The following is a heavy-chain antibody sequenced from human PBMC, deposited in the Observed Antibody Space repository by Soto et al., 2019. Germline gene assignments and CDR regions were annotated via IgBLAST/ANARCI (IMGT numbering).Heavy chain of an antibody. CDR2: ISAYNGNT. D-gene: IGHD3-3*01. J-gene: IGHJ3*02. Sequence: QVQLVQSGAEVKKPGASVKVSCKASGYTFTSYGISWVRQAPGQGLEWMGWISAYNGNTNYAQKLQGRVTMTTDTSKSTAYMELRSLRSDDTAVYYCARDGVVSEPHPKPQDAFDIWGQGTMVTVSS. V-gene: IGHV1-18*01. CDR3: ARDGVVSEPHPKPQDAFDI. CDR1: GYTFTSYG.